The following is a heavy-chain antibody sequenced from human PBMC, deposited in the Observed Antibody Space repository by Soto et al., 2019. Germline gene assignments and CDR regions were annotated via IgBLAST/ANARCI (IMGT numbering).Heavy chain of an antibody. CDR1: GYTFTSYD. Sequence: ASVKVSCKASGYTFTSYDINWVRQATGQGLEWMGGFDPEDGETIYAQKFQGRVTMTEDTSTDTAYMELSSLRSEDTAVYYCATGPQWLRFDYWGQGTLVTVSS. CDR2: FDPEDGET. V-gene: IGHV1-24*01. D-gene: IGHD5-12*01. J-gene: IGHJ4*02. CDR3: ATGPQWLRFDY.